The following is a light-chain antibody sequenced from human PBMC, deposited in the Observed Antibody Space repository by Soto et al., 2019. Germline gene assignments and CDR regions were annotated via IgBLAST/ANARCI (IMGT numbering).Light chain of an antibody. V-gene: IGLV2-18*01. CDR3: SLYSSNGSLI. CDR1: SSDVGSYDY. CDR2: EVS. Sequence: QSALIQPPSVSGSPGQSVTISCTGTSSDVGSYDYVSWYQQHPGTVPKPMIYEVSTQPSGVPDRFSGSTSGNTASLTISGLQAEDETDYFCSLYSSNGSLIFGPGTKVTVL. J-gene: IGLJ1*01.